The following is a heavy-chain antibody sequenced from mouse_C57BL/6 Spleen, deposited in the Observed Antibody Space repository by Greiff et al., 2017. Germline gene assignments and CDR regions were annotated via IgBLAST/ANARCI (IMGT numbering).Heavy chain of an antibody. CDR3: ARPHYYGSSLYAMDY. CDR1: GFTFSSYG. CDR2: ISSGGSYT. V-gene: IGHV5-6*01. J-gene: IGHJ4*01. D-gene: IGHD1-1*01. Sequence: EVHLVESGGDLVKPGGSLKLSCAASGFTFSSYGMSWVRQTPDKRLEWVATISSGGSYTYYPDSVKGRFTISRDNAKNTLYLQMSSLKSEDTAMYYCARPHYYGSSLYAMDYWGQGTSVTVSS.